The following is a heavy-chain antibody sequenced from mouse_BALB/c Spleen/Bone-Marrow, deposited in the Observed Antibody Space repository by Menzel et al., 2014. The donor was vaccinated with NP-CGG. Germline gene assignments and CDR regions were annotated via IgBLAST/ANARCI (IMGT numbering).Heavy chain of an antibody. D-gene: IGHD2-4*01. CDR3: ARYDYGVYFDY. Sequence: VQLQQSGAELVKPGASVKLSCTASGFNIKDTYMHWVKQRPEQGLEWIGRMDPANGNTKYDPKFQGKATITADTSSNTAYLQLSSLTSEDTAVYYCARYDYGVYFDYWGQGTTLTVSS. CDR2: MDPANGNT. V-gene: IGHV14-3*02. J-gene: IGHJ2*01. CDR1: GFNIKDTY.